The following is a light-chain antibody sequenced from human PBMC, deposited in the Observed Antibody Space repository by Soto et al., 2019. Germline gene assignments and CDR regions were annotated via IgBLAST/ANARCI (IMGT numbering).Light chain of an antibody. CDR3: QQSYSTPQT. J-gene: IGKJ1*01. Sequence: DIQMTQPPSTLSASVGDRVTITCRASQTISSWLAWYQQKPGKAPKLLIYKASTLKSGVPSRFSGSGSGTEFTLTISSLQPEDFATYYCQQSYSTPQTFGQGTKVDIK. CDR1: QTISSW. CDR2: KAS. V-gene: IGKV1-5*03.